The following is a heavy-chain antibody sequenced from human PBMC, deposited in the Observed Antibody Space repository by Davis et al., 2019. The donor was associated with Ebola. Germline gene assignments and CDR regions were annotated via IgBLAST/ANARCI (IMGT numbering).Heavy chain of an antibody. J-gene: IGHJ6*04. V-gene: IGHV3-15*01. CDR3: TTVGVTLGDGMDV. CDR2: IKSKTDGGTT. Sequence: GESLKISCAASGFSVSDKYMSWVRQAPGKGLEWVGRIKSKTDGGTTDYAAPVKGRFTISRDDSKNTLYLQMNSLKTEDTAVYYCTTVGVTLGDGMDVWGKGTTVTVSS. CDR1: GFSVSDKY. D-gene: IGHD3-10*01.